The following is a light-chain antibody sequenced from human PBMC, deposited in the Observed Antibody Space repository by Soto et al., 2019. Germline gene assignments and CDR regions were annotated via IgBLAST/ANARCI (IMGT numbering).Light chain of an antibody. CDR2: HAS. Sequence: DIQMTQSTTTLTTSVGNRVTITFRASQSISNWLAWYQKKPGTAPKLLIYHASTWKSVVPSKFTASGSVTDLTLTISSLQPDDFATYYCQQYNSYSFGQGPKVDIK. CDR1: QSISNW. V-gene: IGKV1-5*01. CDR3: QQYNSYS. J-gene: IGKJ1*01.